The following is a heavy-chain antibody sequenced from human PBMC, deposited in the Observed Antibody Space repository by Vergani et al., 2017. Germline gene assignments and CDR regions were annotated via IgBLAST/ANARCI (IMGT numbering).Heavy chain of an antibody. CDR2: INHSGST. D-gene: IGHD6-19*01. CDR3: ARGGSPYSSGWYGLSYYYDGMDV. Sequence: QVQLQQWGAGLLKPSETLSLTCAVYGGSFSGYYWSWIRQPPGKGLEWIGEINHSGSTNYNPSLKSRVTISVDTSKNQFSLKLSSVTAADTAVYYCARGGSPYSSGWYGLSYYYDGMDVWGQGTTVTVSS. V-gene: IGHV4-34*01. J-gene: IGHJ6*02. CDR1: GGSFSGYY.